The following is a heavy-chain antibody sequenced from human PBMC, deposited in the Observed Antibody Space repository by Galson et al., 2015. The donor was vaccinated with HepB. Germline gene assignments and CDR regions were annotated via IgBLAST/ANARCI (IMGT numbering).Heavy chain of an antibody. CDR1: GFTFSSYG. V-gene: IGHV3-30*18. J-gene: IGHJ4*02. CDR3: AKDWGATLYDSSFDY. CDR2: ISYDGSNK. Sequence: SLRLSCAASGFTFSSYGMHWVRQAPGKGLEWVAVISYDGSNKYYADSVKGRFTISRDNSKNTLYLQMSSLRAEDTAVYYCAKDWGATLYDSSFDYWGQGTLVTVSS. D-gene: IGHD3-22*01.